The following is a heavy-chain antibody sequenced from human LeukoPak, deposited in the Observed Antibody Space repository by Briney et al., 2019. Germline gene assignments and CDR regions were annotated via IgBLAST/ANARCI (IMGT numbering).Heavy chain of an antibody. CDR3: ALYSSGWYWFDP. V-gene: IGHV1-18*04. CDR1: GYTFTGYY. CDR2: ISAYNGNT. D-gene: IGHD6-19*01. J-gene: IGHJ5*02. Sequence: ASVKVSCKASGYTFTGYYMHWVRQAPGQGLEWMGWISAYNGNTNYAQKLQGRVTMTTDTSTSTAYMELRSLRSDDTAVYYCALYSSGWYWFDPWGQGTLVTVSS.